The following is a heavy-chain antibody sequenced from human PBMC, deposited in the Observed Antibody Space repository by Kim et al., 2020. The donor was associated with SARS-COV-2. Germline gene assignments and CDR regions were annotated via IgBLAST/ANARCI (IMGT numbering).Heavy chain of an antibody. J-gene: IGHJ4*02. D-gene: IGHD2-2*01. CDR3: ARDLVVVPAASGFDY. V-gene: IGHV1-46*01. Sequence: QKYQGRVPVTRDTSTSTVYMELSSLRAEDTAVYYCARDLVVVPAASGFDYWGQGTLVTVSS.